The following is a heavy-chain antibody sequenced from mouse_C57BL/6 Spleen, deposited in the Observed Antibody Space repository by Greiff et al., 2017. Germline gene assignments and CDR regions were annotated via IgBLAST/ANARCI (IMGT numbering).Heavy chain of an antibody. Sequence: EVKLVESGPGLVKPSQSLSLTCSVTGYSITSGYYWNWIRQFPGNKLEWMGYISYDGSNNYNPSLKNRISITRDTSKNQFFLKLNSVTTEDTATYYCAREGDYGSSYDYFGYWGQGTTLTVSS. D-gene: IGHD1-1*01. CDR3: AREGDYGSSYDYFGY. CDR2: ISYDGSN. J-gene: IGHJ2*01. CDR1: GYSITSGYY. V-gene: IGHV3-6*01.